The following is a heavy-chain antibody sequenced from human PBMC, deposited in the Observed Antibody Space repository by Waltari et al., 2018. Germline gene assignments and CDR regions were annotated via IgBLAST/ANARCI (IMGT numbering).Heavy chain of an antibody. Sequence: QVQLVESGGGVVQPGGSLRLSCAASGFTFSSYGMHWVRQAPGKGLEWVAFRRYDGSNKYCADSVKGRFTISRDNSKNTLYLQMNSLRAEDTAVYYCAKEAIEWPQFSDAFDIWGQGTMVTVSS. CDR1: GFTFSSYG. CDR2: RRYDGSNK. V-gene: IGHV3-30*02. CDR3: AKEAIEWPQFSDAFDI. J-gene: IGHJ3*02. D-gene: IGHD5-12*01.